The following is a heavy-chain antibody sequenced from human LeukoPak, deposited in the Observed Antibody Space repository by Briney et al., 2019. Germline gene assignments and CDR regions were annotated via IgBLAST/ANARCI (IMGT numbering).Heavy chain of an antibody. CDR2: IKSKSDGGTT. D-gene: IGHD2-15*01. J-gene: IGHJ3*02. CDR1: TFTFSNAW. Sequence: GGSLRLSCAASTFTFSNAWMSWVRQAPGRGLEWVGRIKSKSDGGTTDYAAPVKGRFTISRDDSKNTLYLQMNSLKTEDTAVYYCTTAPRGYCSGGSCSYAFDIWGQGTMVTVSS. CDR3: TTAPRGYCSGGSCSYAFDI. V-gene: IGHV3-15*01.